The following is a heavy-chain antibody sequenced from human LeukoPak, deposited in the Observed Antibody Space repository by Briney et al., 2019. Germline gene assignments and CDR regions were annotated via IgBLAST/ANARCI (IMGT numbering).Heavy chain of an antibody. D-gene: IGHD6-13*01. CDR1: GFTFSSYS. V-gene: IGHV3-48*02. Sequence: PGGSLRLSCAASGFTFSSYSMNWVRQAPGKGLEWVSYISSSSSTIYYADSVKGRFTISRDNAKNSLYLRMNSLRDEETAVYSCARARTLAGWGQEPLVTVSS. J-gene: IGHJ4*02. CDR3: ARARTLAG. CDR2: ISSSSSTI.